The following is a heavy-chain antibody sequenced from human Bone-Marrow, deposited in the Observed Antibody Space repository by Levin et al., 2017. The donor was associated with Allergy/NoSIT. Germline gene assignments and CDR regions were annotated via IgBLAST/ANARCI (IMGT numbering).Heavy chain of an antibody. J-gene: IGHJ6*02. CDR1: GFTFSGYG. CDR2: ISNDGNKE. CDR3: AKSMYGGRASGPYYYGIDV. D-gene: IGHD4-23*01. Sequence: QSGGSLRLSCAASGFTFSGYGMHWVRQAPGKGLEWVAVISNDGNKEYYVDSVKGRFTISRDSSKNMLYLQMTSLRADDTAVYYCAKSMYGGRASGPYYYGIDVWGQGTTVTVSS. V-gene: IGHV3-30*18.